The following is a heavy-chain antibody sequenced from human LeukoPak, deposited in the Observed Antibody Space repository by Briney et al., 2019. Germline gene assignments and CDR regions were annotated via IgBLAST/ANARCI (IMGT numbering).Heavy chain of an antibody. CDR1: GFTFSSYS. V-gene: IGHV3-48*01. D-gene: IGHD1-7*01. CDR2: ISGSSSTM. CDR3: AREDDWNYEDY. Sequence: GGSLRLSCAASGFTFSSYSMNWVRQAPGKGLEWVSYISGSSSTMYYADSVNGRFTISRDNAKNSLFLQMTSLRAEDTAIYYCAREDDWNYEDYWGQGTLVTVSS. J-gene: IGHJ4*02.